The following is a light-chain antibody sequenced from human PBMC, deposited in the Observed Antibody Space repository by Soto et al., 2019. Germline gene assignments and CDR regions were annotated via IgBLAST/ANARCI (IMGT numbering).Light chain of an antibody. CDR2: AAS. Sequence: EIQMPQSPSSLSASVGDRVTITCRASHNITSHLNWYQQKPGKAPKLLIFAASILQSGVPSRFPGSGSGTDFSLTISSLQPDDYALYYCQKSFRTRTFGQGAKVEIK. V-gene: IGKV1-39*01. CDR1: HNITSH. CDR3: QKSFRTRT. J-gene: IGKJ1*01.